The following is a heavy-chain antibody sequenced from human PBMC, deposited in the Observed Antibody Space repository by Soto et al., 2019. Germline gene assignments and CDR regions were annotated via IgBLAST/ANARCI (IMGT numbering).Heavy chain of an antibody. J-gene: IGHJ4*02. V-gene: IGHV3-53*01. CDR2: IYSGGYT. Sequence: EVQLVESGGGLIQPGGSLRLSCAVSGFTVSNNYMSWVRQAPGKGLEGVSVIYSGGYTAYGDSVKGRITISRDNSKNTLFLERSAAGAEPRGGFSWWTIPGGGGYWGQGTLVTVSS. D-gene: IGHD3-9*01. CDR3: WTIPGGGGY. CDR1: GFTVSNNY.